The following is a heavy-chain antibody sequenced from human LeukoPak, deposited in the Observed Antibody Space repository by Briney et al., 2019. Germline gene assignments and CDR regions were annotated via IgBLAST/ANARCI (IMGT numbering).Heavy chain of an antibody. D-gene: IGHD4-17*01. J-gene: IGHJ4*02. CDR3: TRMTTGHDY. CDR1: GVSFDDYY. CDR2: INHSGYT. Sequence: SETLSLTCAVSGVSFDDYYWAWVRQTPGKGLAWIGEINHSGYTNDSPSLKSRVTLSIDTSRRQFSLNLRSVTVADAGTYYCTRMTTGHDYWGQGTLVTVSS. V-gene: IGHV4-34*01.